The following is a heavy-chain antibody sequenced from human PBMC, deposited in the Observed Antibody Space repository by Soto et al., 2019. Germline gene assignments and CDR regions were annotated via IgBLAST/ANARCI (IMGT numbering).Heavy chain of an antibody. CDR1: GYTFTGYY. CDR3: ARDRRDSYGYDPIFDY. J-gene: IGHJ4*02. V-gene: IGHV1-2*04. CDR2: INPNSGGT. D-gene: IGHD5-18*01. Sequence: QVQLVQSGAEVKKPGASVKVSCKASGYTFTGYYMHWVRQAPGQGLEWMGWINPNSGGTNYAQKFQGWVTMTRDTSISTAYMELSRLRADDTAVYYCARDRRDSYGYDPIFDYWGQGTLVTVSS.